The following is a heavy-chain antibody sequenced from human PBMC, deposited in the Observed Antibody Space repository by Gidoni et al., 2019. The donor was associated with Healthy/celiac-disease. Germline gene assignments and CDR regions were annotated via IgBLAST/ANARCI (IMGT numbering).Heavy chain of an antibody. CDR2: ISSSSSYI. CDR1: GLPFSSYS. V-gene: IGHV3-21*01. D-gene: IGHD1-26*01. CDR3: ARLLRWSSDY. J-gene: IGHJ4*02. Sequence: EVQLVESGGGLVKPGGSLRLSCAASGLPFSSYSMNWVRQAPGRGLEWVSSISSSSSYIYYADSVKGRFTISRDNAKNSLYLQMNSLSAEDTAVYYCARLLRWSSDYWGQGTLVTVSS.